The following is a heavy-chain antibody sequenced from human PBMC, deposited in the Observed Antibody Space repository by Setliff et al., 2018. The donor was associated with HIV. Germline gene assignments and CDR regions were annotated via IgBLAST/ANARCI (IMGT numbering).Heavy chain of an antibody. J-gene: IGHJ4*02. CDR1: GGSFSDYY. Sequence: SETLSLTCAVYGGSFSDYYWSWIRQSPGKGLEWIGEINHRGSTNYNPSLKSRVTVSVDTSKNQFSLKLGSVTAADTAVYYCARESPSSSWFYFDFWGQGTLVTVSS. D-gene: IGHD6-13*01. V-gene: IGHV4-34*01. CDR3: ARESPSSSWFYFDF. CDR2: INHRGST.